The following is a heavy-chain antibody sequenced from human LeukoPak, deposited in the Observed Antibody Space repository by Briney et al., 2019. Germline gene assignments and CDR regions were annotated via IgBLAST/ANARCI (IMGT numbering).Heavy chain of an antibody. D-gene: IGHD4/OR15-4a*01. CDR3: ARQAKSVLQYIDFDF. V-gene: IGHV4-39*01. Sequence: PSETLSLTCTVSGGSISSYYWSWIRQPPGKGLEWIATIYYSGSTYYNPSLKSRVTISVDTSKNQFSLNLSSVTATDTAVYYCARQAKSVLQYIDFDFWQQETLVTVSS. CDR2: IYYSGST. J-gene: IGHJ4*02. CDR1: GGSISSYY.